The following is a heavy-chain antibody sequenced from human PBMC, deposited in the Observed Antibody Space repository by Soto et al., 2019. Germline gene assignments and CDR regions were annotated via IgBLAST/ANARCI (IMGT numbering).Heavy chain of an antibody. CDR1: GASISHGYYS. CDR2: THSGGTP. CDR3: ARGPSGDKVDY. D-gene: IGHD1-26*01. V-gene: IGHV4-30-4*01. J-gene: IGHJ4*02. Sequence: QVQLQEPGPRLVEPSHTLSLTCTVSGASISHGYYSWSWIRQSPGPGLEWIGHTHSGGTPYTNPSLKSRLTISVDMSKNQFSLKLSSLTAADTAVYYCARGPSGDKVDYWGQGTLVTVSS.